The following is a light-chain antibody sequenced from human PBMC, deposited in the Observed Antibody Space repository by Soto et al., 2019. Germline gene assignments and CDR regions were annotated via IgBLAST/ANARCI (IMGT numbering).Light chain of an antibody. CDR3: TSYTNRYTYV. V-gene: IGLV2-14*01. CDR2: NVS. Sequence: QPALTQPASVSGSPGQSITISCTGTSSDVGGYNYVAWYQQHPGKAPKLLIYNVSNRPSGVSNRFSGSKSGNTASLTISGLQAEDEADYYCTSYTNRYTYVFGTGTKSPS. J-gene: IGLJ1*01. CDR1: SSDVGGYNY.